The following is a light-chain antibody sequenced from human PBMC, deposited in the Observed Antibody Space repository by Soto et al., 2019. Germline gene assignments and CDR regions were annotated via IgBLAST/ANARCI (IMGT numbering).Light chain of an antibody. Sequence: DIQMTQSPSSLSASVGDRVTITCRASQSIRTYLNWYHQKPGKAPKLLIYAASSLQSGVPSRFSGSGSGTDFTLTISSLQPEDFATYYCQQSYSNPKTFGQGTQVEIK. CDR3: QQSYSNPKT. V-gene: IGKV1-39*01. CDR2: AAS. CDR1: QSIRTY. J-gene: IGKJ1*01.